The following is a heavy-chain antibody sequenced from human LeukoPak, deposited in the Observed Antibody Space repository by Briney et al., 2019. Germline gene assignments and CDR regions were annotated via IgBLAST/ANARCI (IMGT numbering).Heavy chain of an antibody. CDR1: GFTFSSYS. J-gene: IGHJ6*03. CDR3: AKDWGIIREDYYMDV. Sequence: RAGGSLRLSCAASGFTFSSYSMNWVRQAPGKGLEWVSYISSSSSTIYYADSVKGRFTISRDNSKKSLYLQMNSLRIEDTALYYCAKDWGIIREDYYMDVWGKGTTVTVSS. D-gene: IGHD1-14*01. CDR2: ISSSSSTI. V-gene: IGHV3-48*04.